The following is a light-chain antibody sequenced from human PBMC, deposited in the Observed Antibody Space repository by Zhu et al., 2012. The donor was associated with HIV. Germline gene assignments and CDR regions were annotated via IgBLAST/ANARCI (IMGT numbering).Light chain of an antibody. Sequence: EIVMTQSPATLSVSPGERATLSCRASQSVSSNLAWYQQKPGQAPRLLIYGASTRATGIPARFSGSGSGTEFTLTISSLQSEDFAVYYCQQYSDWPLTFGGGTKVGSN. J-gene: IGKJ4*01. CDR1: QSVSSN. CDR2: GAS. CDR3: QQYSDWPLT. V-gene: IGKV3-15*01.